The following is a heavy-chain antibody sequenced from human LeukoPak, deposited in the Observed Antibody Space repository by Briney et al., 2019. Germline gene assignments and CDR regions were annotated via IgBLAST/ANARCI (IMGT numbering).Heavy chain of an antibody. CDR2: IRYDGSNK. Sequence: GGSLRLSCAASGFTFSSYGMHWVRQAPGKGLEWVAFIRYDGSNKYYADSVKGRFTISKDNSKNTLYLQMNSLRAEDTAVYYCAKEGDFWSGSGPLHYMDVWGKETTVTVSS. J-gene: IGHJ6*03. CDR1: GFTFSSYG. V-gene: IGHV3-30*02. CDR3: AKEGDFWSGSGPLHYMDV. D-gene: IGHD3-3*01.